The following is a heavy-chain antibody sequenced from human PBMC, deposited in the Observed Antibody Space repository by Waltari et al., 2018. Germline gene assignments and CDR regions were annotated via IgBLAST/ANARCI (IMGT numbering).Heavy chain of an antibody. CDR3: ARVFTVTTSHDAFDI. J-gene: IGHJ3*02. D-gene: IGHD4-17*01. CDR2: INHSGST. Sequence: QVQLQPWGAGLLKPSETLSPTCAFHGGSFSGYYWLWLRKPPGKGLEWLGEINHSGSTNYNPARRRRVSISVGTSKNQFSLKRGSVTAADTAVYYCARVFTVTTSHDAFDIWGQGTMVTVAS. CDR1: GGSFSGYY. V-gene: IGHV4-34*01.